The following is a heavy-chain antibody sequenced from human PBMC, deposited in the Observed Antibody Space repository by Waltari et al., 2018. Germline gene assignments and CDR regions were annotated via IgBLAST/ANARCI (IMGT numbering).Heavy chain of an antibody. V-gene: IGHV3-33*06. CDR2: VWSDGNEK. Sequence: QLQLVESGGGVVQPGESLRLPCAASGFTMSSYFMHWVRQAPGKGLEWVAVVWSDGNEKYYGDSVKGRFTISRDNSKNIVYLQMNSLRAEDTAVYFCAKEQEAFDIWGQGTVVTVS. CDR3: AKEQEAFDI. CDR1: GFTMSSYF. J-gene: IGHJ3*02.